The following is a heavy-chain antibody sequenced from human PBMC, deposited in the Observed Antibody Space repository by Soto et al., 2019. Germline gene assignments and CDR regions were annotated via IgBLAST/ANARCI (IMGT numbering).Heavy chain of an antibody. CDR1: GYSFTSYW. D-gene: IGHD5-12*01. CDR2: IYPGDSDT. CDR3: ARRTYEATTTTYYFDY. Sequence: GESLKISCKGSGYSFTSYWIGWVRQMPGKGLEWMGIIYPGDSDTRYSPSFQGQVTISADKSISTAYLQWSSLKASDTAMYYCARRTYEATTTTYYFDYWGQGTLVTVSS. J-gene: IGHJ4*02. V-gene: IGHV5-51*01.